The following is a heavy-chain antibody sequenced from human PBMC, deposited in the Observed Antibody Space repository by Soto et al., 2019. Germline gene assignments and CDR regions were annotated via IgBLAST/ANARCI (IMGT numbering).Heavy chain of an antibody. CDR1: GATFSFYT. CDR3: ATSYGSGYRAVDY. CDR2: INPILSMS. J-gene: IGHJ4*02. D-gene: IGHD3-16*02. Sequence: QVQLVQSGAEVKKPGSSVKVSCKASGATFSFYTINWVRQAPGLGLEWVGRINPILSMSNYAQKFQGRVTMTEDKSTSTAYIELRSLRSEDTAMYYCATSYGSGYRAVDYWGQGALVTVSS. V-gene: IGHV1-69*02.